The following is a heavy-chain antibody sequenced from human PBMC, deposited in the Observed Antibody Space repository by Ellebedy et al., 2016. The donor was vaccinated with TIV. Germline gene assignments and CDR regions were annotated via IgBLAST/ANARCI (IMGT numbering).Heavy chain of an antibody. J-gene: IGHJ6*02. Sequence: ASVKVSXXASGGTFSSYAISWVRQAPGQGLEWMGGIIPIFGTANYAQKFQGRVTITADKSTSTAYMKLSSLRSEDTAVYYCARESVAAAITDYYYYGMDVWGQGTTVTVSS. CDR3: ARESVAAAITDYYYYGMDV. CDR2: IIPIFGTA. D-gene: IGHD6-13*01. CDR1: GGTFSSYA. V-gene: IGHV1-69*06.